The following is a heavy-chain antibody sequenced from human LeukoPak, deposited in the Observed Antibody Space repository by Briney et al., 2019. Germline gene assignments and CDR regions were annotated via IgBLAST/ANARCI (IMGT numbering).Heavy chain of an antibody. CDR1: GGTFSSYA. V-gene: IGHV1-69*13. J-gene: IGHJ4*02. D-gene: IGHD3-22*01. Sequence: SVKVSCKASGGTFSSYAISWVRQAPGQGLEWMGGIIPIFGTANYAQKFQGRVTITADESTSTAYMELSSLRSEDTAVYYCARMRTRYYYDSSGPISPPYYFDYWGQGTLVTVSS. CDR3: ARMRTRYYYDSSGPISPPYYFDY. CDR2: IIPIFGTA.